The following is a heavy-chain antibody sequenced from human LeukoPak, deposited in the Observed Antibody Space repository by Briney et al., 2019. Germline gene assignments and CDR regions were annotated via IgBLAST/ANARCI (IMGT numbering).Heavy chain of an antibody. CDR3: AIQKADLITLIRGVVAY. CDR2: IKPDGSEK. D-gene: IGHD3-10*01. CDR1: GFTVSSYW. V-gene: IGHV3-7*01. Sequence: GGSLRLSCAASGFTVSSYWMTWVRQAPGKGLEWVANIKPDGSEKYYVDSVKGRFTISRDNAKNSLYLQMNSLAAEDTAVYYCAIQKADLITLIRGVVAYWGQGTLVTVSS. J-gene: IGHJ4*02.